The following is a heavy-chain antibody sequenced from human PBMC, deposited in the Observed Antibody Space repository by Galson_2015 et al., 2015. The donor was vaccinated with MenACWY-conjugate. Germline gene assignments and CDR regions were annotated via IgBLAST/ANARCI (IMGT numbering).Heavy chain of an antibody. D-gene: IGHD6-19*01. V-gene: IGHV3-30*18. Sequence: SLRLSCAASGFTFSSYGMHWVRQAPGKGLEWVAVISYDGSNKYYADSVKGRFTISRDNSKNTLYLQMNSLRAEDTAVYYCAKLSIGSIAVAGPSFDYWGQGTLVTVSS. CDR3: AKLSIGSIAVAGPSFDY. CDR1: GFTFSSYG. J-gene: IGHJ4*02. CDR2: ISYDGSNK.